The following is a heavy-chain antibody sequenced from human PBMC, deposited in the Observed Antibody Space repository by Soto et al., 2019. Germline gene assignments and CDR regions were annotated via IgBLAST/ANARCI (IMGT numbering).Heavy chain of an antibody. V-gene: IGHV3-48*01. D-gene: IGHD3-3*01. CDR3: ARAPGADDFWGGYRDRYYMDV. CDR2: ISSSSSTI. CDR1: GFTFSSYS. J-gene: IGHJ6*03. Sequence: PGGSLRLSCAASGFTFSSYSMNWVRQAPGKGLEWVSYISSSSSTIYYADSVKGRFTISRDNAKNSLYLQMNSLRAEDTAVYYCARAPGADDFWGGYRDRYYMDVWGKGTTVTVSS.